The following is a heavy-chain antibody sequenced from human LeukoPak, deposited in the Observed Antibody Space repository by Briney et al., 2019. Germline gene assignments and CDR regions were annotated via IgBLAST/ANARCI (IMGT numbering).Heavy chain of an antibody. Sequence: PGGSLRLSCAASGFTFSSYAMSWVRQAPGKGLEWVSAISGSGGSTYYADSVKGRFTISRYNSKNTLYLQMNRLRAEDTAVYYCAKDPPIAAAGSYFDYWGQGTLVTVSS. D-gene: IGHD6-13*01. CDR2: ISGSGGST. CDR3: AKDPPIAAAGSYFDY. J-gene: IGHJ4*02. CDR1: GFTFSSYA. V-gene: IGHV3-23*01.